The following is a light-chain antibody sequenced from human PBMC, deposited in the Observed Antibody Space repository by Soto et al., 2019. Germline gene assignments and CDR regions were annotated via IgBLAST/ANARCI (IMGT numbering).Light chain of an antibody. Sequence: QSVLTQPASVSGSPVQSITISCTGTSSNVGGYNYVSWYQQHPGKAPKLLIYDVSYRPSGVSNRFSGSKSGNTASLTISGLQAEDEAYYFCSSYTSTITFCVFRTGTKVTVL. V-gene: IGLV2-14*01. CDR2: DVS. CDR1: SSNVGGYNY. CDR3: SSYTSTITFCV. J-gene: IGLJ1*01.